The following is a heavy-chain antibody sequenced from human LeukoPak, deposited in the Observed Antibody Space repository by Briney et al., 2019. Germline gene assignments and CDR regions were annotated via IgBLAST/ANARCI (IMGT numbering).Heavy chain of an antibody. Sequence: PSETLSLTCTVSGDSISSTPHHWGWIRQTPEMGLAWIGYIHDSGTTYYNPSFKSRLTISVDTSKNQFSLKLSSANAADTAVYYCARRKEGMAAFDIWGRGTMVTVSS. V-gene: IGHV4-39*01. CDR3: ARRKEGMAAFDI. CDR1: GDSISSTPHH. D-gene: IGHD5-24*01. J-gene: IGHJ3*02. CDR2: IHDSGTT.